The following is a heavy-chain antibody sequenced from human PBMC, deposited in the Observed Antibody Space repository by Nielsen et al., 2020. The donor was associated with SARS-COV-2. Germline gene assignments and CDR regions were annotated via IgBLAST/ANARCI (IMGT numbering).Heavy chain of an antibody. Sequence: GGSLRLSCAASGLTFSIYSMMWVRQAPGKGLEWVSHISSSGSCIYYADSVKGRFTISRDNAKNSVYLQMNSLRAEDTAVYYCATDQYCPNGICSSGGRDYWGQGTLVAVSS. CDR2: ISSSGSCI. J-gene: IGHJ4*02. CDR3: ATDQYCPNGICSSGGRDY. CDR1: GLTFSIYS. V-gene: IGHV3-21*01. D-gene: IGHD2-8*01.